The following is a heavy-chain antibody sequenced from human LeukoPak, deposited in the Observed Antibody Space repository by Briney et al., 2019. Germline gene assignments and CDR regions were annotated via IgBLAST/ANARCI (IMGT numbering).Heavy chain of an antibody. V-gene: IGHV3-20*01. CDR1: GFTFDDYG. Sequence: GGSLRLSCAASGFTFDDYGMSWVRQAPGKGLEWVSGINWNGGSTGYADSVKGRFTISRDNAKNSLYLQMNSLRAEDTALYHCEREIAVAGNYPLDYWGQGTLVTVSS. D-gene: IGHD6-19*01. J-gene: IGHJ4*02. CDR3: EREIAVAGNYPLDY. CDR2: INWNGGST.